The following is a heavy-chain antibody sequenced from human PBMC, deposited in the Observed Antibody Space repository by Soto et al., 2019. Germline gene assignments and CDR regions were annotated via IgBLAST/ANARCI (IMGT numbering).Heavy chain of an antibody. CDR1: GFTFSSYA. D-gene: IGHD3-22*01. V-gene: IGHV3-23*01. Sequence: PGGSLRLSCAASGFTFSSYAMSWVRQAPGKGLEWASAISGSGGSTYYADSVKGRFTISRDNSKNTLYLQMNSPRAEDTAVYYCAKGPAYYYDSSGYYYRPFDYWGQGTLVTVSS. CDR3: AKGPAYYYDSSGYYYRPFDY. CDR2: ISGSGGST. J-gene: IGHJ4*02.